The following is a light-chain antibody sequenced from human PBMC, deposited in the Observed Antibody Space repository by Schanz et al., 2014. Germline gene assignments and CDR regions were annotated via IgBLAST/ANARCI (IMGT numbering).Light chain of an antibody. J-gene: IGLJ2*01. Sequence: QSALTQPASVSGSPGQSITISCTGTSSDIGGRAYVSWYQQRPGKAPQLILYDVNSRPSGVSNRFSGSKSGNTASLTISGQQAEDEDDYRSTSHTTITAAVVFGGGTKLTVL. CDR2: DVN. V-gene: IGLV2-14*01. CDR3: TSHTTITAAVV. CDR1: SSDIGGRAY.